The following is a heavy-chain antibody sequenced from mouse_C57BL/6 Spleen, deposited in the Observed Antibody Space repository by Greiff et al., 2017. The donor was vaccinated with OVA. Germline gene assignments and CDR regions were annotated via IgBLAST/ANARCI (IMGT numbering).Heavy chain of an antibody. Sequence: EVKVVESGPGMVKPSQSLSLTCTVTGYSITSGYDWHWIRHFPGNKLEWMGYISYSGSTNYNPSLKSRISITHDTSKNHFFLKLNSVTTEDTATYYCAREERVLGSFDYWGQGTTLTVSS. V-gene: IGHV3-1*01. J-gene: IGHJ2*01. CDR1: GYSITSGYD. D-gene: IGHD4-1*01. CDR2: ISYSGST. CDR3: AREERVLGSFDY.